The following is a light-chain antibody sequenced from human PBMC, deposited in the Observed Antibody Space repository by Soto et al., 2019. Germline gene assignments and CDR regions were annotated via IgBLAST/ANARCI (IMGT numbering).Light chain of an antibody. J-gene: IGKJ1*01. CDR1: QGISSY. CDR2: AAS. Sequence: DIQLTQSPSFLSASLGDRVTITCRASQGISSYLAWYQQKPGKAPKLLIRAASILQSGVPSRFSGSGSGTEFTLTISSLQPDDFATYYCQQYNSYPWTFGQGTKVDIK. V-gene: IGKV1-9*01. CDR3: QQYNSYPWT.